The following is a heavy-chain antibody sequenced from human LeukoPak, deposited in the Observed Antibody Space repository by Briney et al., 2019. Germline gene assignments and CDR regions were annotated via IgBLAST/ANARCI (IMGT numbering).Heavy chain of an antibody. V-gene: IGHV4-61*09. CDR1: DDSISSGSYF. Sequence: PSETLSLTCYVSDDSISSGSYFWSWIRQPAGKGLEWVGHIYASGSTNYNPSLKSRATISIDTSKDQFSLKLTSVTAADTALYYCVGRVPPSIVTIGPEIDVFDIWGQGTMVTVSS. CDR2: IYASGST. J-gene: IGHJ3*02. D-gene: IGHD4-11*01. CDR3: VGRVPPSIVTIGPEIDVFDI.